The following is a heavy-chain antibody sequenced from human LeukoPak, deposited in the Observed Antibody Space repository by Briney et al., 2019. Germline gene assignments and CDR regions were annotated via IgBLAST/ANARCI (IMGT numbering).Heavy chain of an antibody. D-gene: IGHD1-26*01. CDR1: GGSISISSYY. CDR3: ARCRGSSPFYYYYMDV. Sequence: SETLSLTCTVSGGSISISSYYWGWIRQPPGKGLEWIGSIYYSGSTYYNPSLKSRVTISVDTSKNQFSLKLSSVTAADTAVYYCARCRGSSPFYYYYMDVWGKGTTVTVSS. V-gene: IGHV4-39*01. J-gene: IGHJ6*03. CDR2: IYYSGST.